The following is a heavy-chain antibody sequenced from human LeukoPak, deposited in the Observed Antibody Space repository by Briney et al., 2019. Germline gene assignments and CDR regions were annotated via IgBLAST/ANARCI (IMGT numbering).Heavy chain of an antibody. CDR3: ARDYSGWSLDP. Sequence: PGGSLRLSCAASGFTFSSSEMNWVRQAPGKGLEWVSYISDGGKTKYYADPVKGRFTISRDNAKNSLYLQMNSLRVEDTAIYHCARDYSGWSLDPWGQGTLVTVSS. D-gene: IGHD5-12*01. V-gene: IGHV3-48*03. CDR2: ISDGGKTK. CDR1: GFTFSSSE. J-gene: IGHJ5*02.